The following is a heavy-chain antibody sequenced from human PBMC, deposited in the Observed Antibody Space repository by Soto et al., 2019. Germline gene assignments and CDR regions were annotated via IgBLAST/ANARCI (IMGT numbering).Heavy chain of an antibody. V-gene: IGHV4-30-4*01. D-gene: IGHD2-2*01. CDR1: GGSISSGDYY. Sequence: QVQLQESGPGLVKPSQTLSLTCTVSGGSISSGDYYWSWIRQPPGKGLEWIGYIYYSGSTYYNPSPKRRVTISVDTSKNQFSLKLSSVTAADTAVYYCARDLGVVVPAAIQRGYYYYGMDVWGQGTTVTVS. CDR2: IYYSGST. J-gene: IGHJ6*02. CDR3: ARDLGVVVPAAIQRGYYYYGMDV.